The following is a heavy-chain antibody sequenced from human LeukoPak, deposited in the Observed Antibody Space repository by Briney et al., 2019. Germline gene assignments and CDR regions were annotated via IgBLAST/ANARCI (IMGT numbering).Heavy chain of an antibody. CDR1: GFTFSSYA. Sequence: GGSLRLSCAASGFTFSSYAMHWVRQAPGKGLEWVAVISYDGSNKYYADSVKGRFTISRDNSKNTLYLQMNSLRAEDTAVYYCARVHITMIVGGNFDYWGQGTLVTVSS. J-gene: IGHJ4*02. D-gene: IGHD3-22*01. CDR2: ISYDGSNK. V-gene: IGHV3-30-3*01. CDR3: ARVHITMIVGGNFDY.